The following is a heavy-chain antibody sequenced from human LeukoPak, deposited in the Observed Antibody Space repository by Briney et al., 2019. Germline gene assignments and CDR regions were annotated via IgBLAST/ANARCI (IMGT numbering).Heavy chain of an antibody. D-gene: IGHD2-2*01. CDR3: ARDPQESTSVSNWFDP. CDR1: GYTFTSYG. V-gene: IGHV1-18*01. CDR2: ISAYNGNT. Sequence: ASVKVSFKASGYTFTSYGISWVRPAPGQGLEWMGWISAYNGNTNYAQKLQDRVTMTTDTSTSTAYMELRSLRSDDTAVYYCARDPQESTSVSNWFDPWGQGTLVTVSS. J-gene: IGHJ5*02.